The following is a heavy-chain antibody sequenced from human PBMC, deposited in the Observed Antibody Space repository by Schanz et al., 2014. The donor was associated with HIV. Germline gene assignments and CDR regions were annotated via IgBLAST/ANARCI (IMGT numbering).Heavy chain of an antibody. CDR1: GGSLSGYK. CDR2: ISHSGNT. Sequence: QVQLQQWGAGLLKPSETLSLTCAVYGGSLSGYKWSWIRQPPGKGLEWIGEISHSGNTNYNPILKSRVTISVDTSKNQFSLKVPSVTAADTAVYYCAKSGGDASYYYVSGSYSTGWLDPWGQGTLVTVSS. CDR3: AKSGGDASYYYVSGSYSTGWLDP. V-gene: IGHV4-34*01. D-gene: IGHD3-10*01. J-gene: IGHJ5*02.